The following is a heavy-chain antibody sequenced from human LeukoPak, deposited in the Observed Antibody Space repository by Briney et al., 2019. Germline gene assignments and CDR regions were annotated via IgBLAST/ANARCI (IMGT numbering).Heavy chain of an antibody. CDR3: ARQELDIVAPNFDY. CDR2: ISYDGSNK. CDR1: GFTFSSYA. Sequence: GGSLRFSCAASGFTFSSYAMHWVRQAPGKGLEWVAVISYDGSNKYYADSVKGRFTISRDNSKNTLYLQMNSLRAEDTAVYYCARQELDIVAPNFDYWGQGTLVTVSS. D-gene: IGHD5-12*01. V-gene: IGHV3-30*04. J-gene: IGHJ4*02.